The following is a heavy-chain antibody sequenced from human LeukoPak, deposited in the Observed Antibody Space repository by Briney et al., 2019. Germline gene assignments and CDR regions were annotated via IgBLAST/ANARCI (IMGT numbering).Heavy chain of an antibody. V-gene: IGHV4-34*01. Sequence: SETLSLTCAVYGGSFSNYYWSWIRQPPGKGLEGIGEINHSGSTNYNPSLKSRVTISVDTSKNQFSLKLSSVTAADTAVYYCARGSSTTVTHPVSVSYYMDVWGKGTAVTVSS. D-gene: IGHD4-17*01. CDR3: ARGSSTTVTHPVSVSYYMDV. J-gene: IGHJ6*03. CDR2: INHSGST. CDR1: GGSFSNYY.